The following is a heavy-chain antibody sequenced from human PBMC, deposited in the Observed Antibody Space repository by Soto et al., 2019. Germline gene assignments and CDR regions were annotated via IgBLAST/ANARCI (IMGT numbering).Heavy chain of an antibody. Sequence: SETLSLTCTVSGGSIRSGSHYWSWIRQHPGKGLEWIGYIYYSGSTYYNPSLRSRITISISTSKNQFSLKLTSVTAADTAVYYCAREGGDGIDYWGQGTLVTVSS. D-gene: IGHD3-16*01. CDR2: IYYSGST. J-gene: IGHJ4*02. CDR3: AREGGDGIDY. CDR1: GGSIRSGSHY. V-gene: IGHV4-31*03.